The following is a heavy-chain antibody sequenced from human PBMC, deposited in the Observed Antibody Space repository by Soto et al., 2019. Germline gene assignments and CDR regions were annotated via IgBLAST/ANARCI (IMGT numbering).Heavy chain of an antibody. CDR2: IIPILGIA. Sequence: SVKVSCKASGATFSSYTISWVRQAPGQGLEWMGRIIPILGIANYAQKFQGRVTITADKSTSTAYMELSSLRSEDTAVYYCASSGVYCGGDCYSFVYWGQGTLVTVYS. J-gene: IGHJ4*02. CDR3: ASSGVYCGGDCYSFVY. V-gene: IGHV1-69*02. D-gene: IGHD2-21*02. CDR1: GATFSSYT.